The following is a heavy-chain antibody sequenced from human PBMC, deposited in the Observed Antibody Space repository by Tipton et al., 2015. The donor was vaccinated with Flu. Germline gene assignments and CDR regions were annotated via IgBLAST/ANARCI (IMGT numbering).Heavy chain of an antibody. CDR3: AREGYTVTTRWFDP. Sequence: TLSLTCTVSGGSISSGDYYWSWIRQPPGKGLEWIGYIYYSGSTYYNPSLKSRVTISVDTSKNQFSLKLSTVTAADTAVYYCAREGYTVTTRWFDPWGQGTLVTVSS. CDR1: GGSISSGDYY. D-gene: IGHD4-17*01. CDR2: IYYSGST. V-gene: IGHV4-30-4*01. J-gene: IGHJ5*02.